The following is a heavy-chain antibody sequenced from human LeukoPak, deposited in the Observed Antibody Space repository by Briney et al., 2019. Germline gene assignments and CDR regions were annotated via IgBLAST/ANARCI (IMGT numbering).Heavy chain of an antibody. D-gene: IGHD2-21*01. CDR2: IRRKRNGYTT. Sequence: GGSLRLSCAASGFTFSDYILVWVRQAPGKGLEWVGGIRRKRNGYTTEFAASVKGRFTLSRDDSENSLYLHMHNLKTEDTAVYFCSREGAQRDQTAFDIWGQGTMVTVSS. CDR3: SREGAQRDQTAFDI. V-gene: IGHV3-72*01. CDR1: GFTFSDYI. J-gene: IGHJ3*02.